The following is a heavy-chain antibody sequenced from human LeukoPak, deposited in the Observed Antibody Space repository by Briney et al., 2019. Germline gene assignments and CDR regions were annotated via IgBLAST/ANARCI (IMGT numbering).Heavy chain of an antibody. D-gene: IGHD3-22*01. CDR2: FDPEDGET. CDR1: GYTLTELS. V-gene: IGHV1-24*01. Sequence: ASVKVSCKVSGYTLTELSMHWVRQAPGKGLEWMGGFDPEDGETIYAQKFQGRVTMTEDTSTDTAYMELSSLSSEDTAVYYCATGYYYDSSGYYWYWGQGTLVTVST. CDR3: ATGYYYDSSGYYWY. J-gene: IGHJ4*02.